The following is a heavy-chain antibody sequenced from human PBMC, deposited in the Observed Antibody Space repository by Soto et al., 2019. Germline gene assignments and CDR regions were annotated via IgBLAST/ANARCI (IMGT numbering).Heavy chain of an antibody. CDR1: GFTFSSYA. CDR3: ATPGTPTDQKRYYYYYMEV. V-gene: IGHV3-23*01. J-gene: IGHJ6*03. Sequence: HPGGSLRLSCAASGFTFSSYAMSWVRQAPGKGLEWVSAISGSGGSTYYADSVKGRFTISRDNSKNTLYLQMNSLRAEDTAVYYCATPGTPTDQKRYYYYYMEVWGKGTTVTVSS. D-gene: IGHD4-17*01. CDR2: ISGSGGST.